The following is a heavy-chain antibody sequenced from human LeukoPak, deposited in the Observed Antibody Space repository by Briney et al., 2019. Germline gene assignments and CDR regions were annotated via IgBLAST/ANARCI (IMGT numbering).Heavy chain of an antibody. CDR2: ISSSSSTI. D-gene: IGHD2-2*02. CDR3: ARSLGVVIPAAIGY. V-gene: IGHV3-48*01. Sequence: GGSLRLSCAASGFTFSSYSMNWVRQAPGKGLEWVSYISSSSSTIYYADSVKGRFTISRDNAKNSLYLQMNSLRAEDTAVYYCARSLGVVIPAAIGYWGQGTLVTVSS. CDR1: GFTFSSYS. J-gene: IGHJ4*02.